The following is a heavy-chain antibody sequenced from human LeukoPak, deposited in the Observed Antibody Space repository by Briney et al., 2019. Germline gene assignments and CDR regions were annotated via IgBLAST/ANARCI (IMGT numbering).Heavy chain of an antibody. CDR3: ARRKDDMIVVVHAFDI. CDR2: INHSGST. J-gene: IGHJ3*02. V-gene: IGHV4-34*01. CDR1: GGSFSGYY. Sequence: SETPPLTCAVYGGSFSGYYWSWIRQPPGRGLEWIGEINHSGSTNYNPSLKSRVTISVDTSKNQFSLKLSSVTAADTAVYYCARRKDDMIVVVHAFDIWGQGTMVTVSS. D-gene: IGHD3-22*01.